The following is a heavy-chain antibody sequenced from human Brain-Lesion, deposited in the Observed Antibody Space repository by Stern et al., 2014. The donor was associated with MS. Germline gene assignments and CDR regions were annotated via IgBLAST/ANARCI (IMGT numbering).Heavy chain of an antibody. J-gene: IGHJ5*02. D-gene: IGHD2-15*01. Sequence: QVQLQQSGPGLVKPSETLSLTCTVAGGSVSSTSYAWAWIRQPPGKGLEWIGTIYYSGNTYYSPSLKSRLTISLDPSKNQLFLQLRSVTAADTAVYYCAGEEDIRYCSGGSCTGNWFDPWGQGTLVTVSS. CDR1: GGSVSSTSYA. CDR2: IYYSGNT. V-gene: IGHV4-39*01. CDR3: AGEEDIRYCSGGSCTGNWFDP.